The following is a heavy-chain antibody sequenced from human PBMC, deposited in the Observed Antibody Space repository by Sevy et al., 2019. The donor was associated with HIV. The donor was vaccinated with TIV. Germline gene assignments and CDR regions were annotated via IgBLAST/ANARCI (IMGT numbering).Heavy chain of an antibody. CDR1: GFTFSSYS. Sequence: GGSLRLSCAASGFTFSSYSMNWVRQAPGKGLEWVSSISSSSSYIYYADSVNGRFSISRYNAKNSLYLQMNSRRAEDTAVYYCSRDKRYSYGASDYYYYGMDVWGQGTTVTVSS. CDR3: SRDKRYSYGASDYYYYGMDV. J-gene: IGHJ6*02. D-gene: IGHD5-18*01. CDR2: ISSSSSYI. V-gene: IGHV3-21*01.